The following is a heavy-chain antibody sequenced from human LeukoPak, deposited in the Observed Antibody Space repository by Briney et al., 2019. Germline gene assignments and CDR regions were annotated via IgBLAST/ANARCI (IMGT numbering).Heavy chain of an antibody. J-gene: IGHJ5*02. CDR1: GLSLSTSGGG. CDR2: NYCDDDK. CDR3: AHSSEFCSSSSFYGVGPNWFDL. V-gene: IGHV2-5*02. Sequence: SGPTLVETTHTRTLTCSFSGLSLSTSGGGVGWMRQPPRKALEWLALNYCDDDKLNISSLTSRITITKDTSNNQAVLTMTNFDPGGTGTYECAHSSEFCSSSSFYGVGPNWFDLGGRGTLVTVS. D-gene: IGHD2-2*01.